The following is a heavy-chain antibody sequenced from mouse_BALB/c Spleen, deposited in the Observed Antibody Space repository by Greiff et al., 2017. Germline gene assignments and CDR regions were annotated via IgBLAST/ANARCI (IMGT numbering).Heavy chain of an antibody. D-gene: IGHD2-2*01. CDR2: IWGDGST. V-gene: IGHV2-6-7*01. CDR1: GFSLTGYG. J-gene: IGHJ4*01. CDR3: ARDGYDEGYAMDY. Sequence: LVAPSQSLSITCTVSGFSLTGYGVNWVRQPPGKGLEWLGMIWGDGSTDYNSALKSRLSISKDNSKSQVFLKMNSLQTDDTARYYCARDGYDEGYAMDYWGQGTSVTVSS.